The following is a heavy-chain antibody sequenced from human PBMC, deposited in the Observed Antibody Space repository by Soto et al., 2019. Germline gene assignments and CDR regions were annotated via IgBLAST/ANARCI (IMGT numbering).Heavy chain of an antibody. CDR1: GGSVTSYY. Sequence: LSLTCSVSGGSVTSYYWSWIRQPAGKGLDWIGRLYTSGNTDYNPSLKGRVTMSLDTSKNQFSLKVNSVTAADTAVYYCARDGVGPHGMDVWGQGTTVTVSS. V-gene: IGHV4-4*07. J-gene: IGHJ6*02. CDR3: ARDGVGPHGMDV. CDR2: LYTSGNT. D-gene: IGHD2-8*01.